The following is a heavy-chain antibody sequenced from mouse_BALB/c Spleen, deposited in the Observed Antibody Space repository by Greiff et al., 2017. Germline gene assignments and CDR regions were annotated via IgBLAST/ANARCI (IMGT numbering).Heavy chain of an antibody. CDR3: TSSEEDRGFAY. CDR1: GYTFTSYY. J-gene: IGHJ3*01. V-gene: IGHV1S81*02. CDR2: INPSNGGT. Sequence: QVQLQQSGAELVKPGASVKLSCKASGYTFTSYYMYWVKLRPGQGLEWIGEINPSNGGTNFNEKFKSKATLTVDKSSSTAYMQLSSLTSEDSAVYYCTSSEEDRGFAYWGQGTLVTVSA.